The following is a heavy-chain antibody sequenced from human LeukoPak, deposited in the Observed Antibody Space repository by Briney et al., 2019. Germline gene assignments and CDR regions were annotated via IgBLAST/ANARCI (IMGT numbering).Heavy chain of an antibody. CDR2: IWYDGSNK. D-gene: IGHD3-22*01. V-gene: IGHV3-33*08. CDR1: GFTFSSYS. CDR3: ARDGTYYYDSSGYSLDY. J-gene: IGHJ4*02. Sequence: QTGGSLRLSCAASGFTFSSYSMNWVRQAPGKGLEWVAVIWYDGSNKYYADSVKGRFTISRDNSKNTLYLQMNSLRAEDTAVYYCARDGTYYYDSSGYSLDYWGQGTLVTVSS.